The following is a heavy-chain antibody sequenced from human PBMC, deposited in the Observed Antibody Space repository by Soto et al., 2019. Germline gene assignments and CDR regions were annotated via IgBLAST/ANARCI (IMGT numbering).Heavy chain of an antibody. Sequence: QVQLQESGPGLVKPSGTLSLTCAVSSGYIDTTNRWSWVRQPPGKGLEWIGEIFHSGNTYYSPSRASRVTISVDTSKNQFSRNLRSVAAADTAVYYCARRTWGMDVWGQGTTVTVSS. J-gene: IGHJ6*02. CDR2: IFHSGNT. V-gene: IGHV4-4*02. D-gene: IGHD2-8*01. CDR1: SGYIDTTNR. CDR3: ARRTWGMDV.